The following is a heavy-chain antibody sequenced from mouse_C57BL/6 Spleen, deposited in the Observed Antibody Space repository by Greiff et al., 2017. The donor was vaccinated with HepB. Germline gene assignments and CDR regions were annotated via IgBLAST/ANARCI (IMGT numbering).Heavy chain of an antibody. CDR2: ISDGGSYT. D-gene: IGHD1-1*01. CDR3: AREGSSYFDY. V-gene: IGHV5-4*01. Sequence: EVKVVESGGGLVKPGGSLKLSCAASGFTFSSYAMSWVRQTPEKRLEWVATISDGGSYTYYPDNVKGRFTISRDNAKNNLYLQMSHLKSEDTAMYYCAREGSSYFDYWGQSTTLTVSS. CDR1: GFTFSSYA. J-gene: IGHJ2*01.